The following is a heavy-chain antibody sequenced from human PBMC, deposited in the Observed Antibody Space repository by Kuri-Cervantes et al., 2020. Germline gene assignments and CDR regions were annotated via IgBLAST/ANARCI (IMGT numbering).Heavy chain of an antibody. D-gene: IGHD6-13*01. V-gene: IGHV1-46*01. J-gene: IGHJ4*02. CDR3: AKGARGSGRSQLVERYDY. CDR2: INPSGGST. Sequence: ASVKVSCKASGYTFTSYYMHWVRQAPGQGLEWMGIINPSGGSTSYAQKFQGRVTMTRDTSTSTVYMELSSLRAEDTAVYYCAKGARGSGRSQLVERYDYWGQGTLVTDSS. CDR1: GYTFTSYY.